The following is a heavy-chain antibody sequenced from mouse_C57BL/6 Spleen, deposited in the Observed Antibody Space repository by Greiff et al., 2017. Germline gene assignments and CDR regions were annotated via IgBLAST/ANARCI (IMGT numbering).Heavy chain of an antibody. Sequence: QVQLQQPGAELVKPGASVKLSCKASGYTFTSYWMQWVQQRPGQGLEWIGEIDPSASYTNYNQKFKGKATLTVDTSSSTAYMQLSSLTSEDSAVYYCARGRYGNYWFAYWGQGTLVTVSA. CDR2: IDPSASYT. CDR1: GYTFTSYW. CDR3: ARGRYGNYWFAY. D-gene: IGHD2-1*01. V-gene: IGHV1-50*01. J-gene: IGHJ3*01.